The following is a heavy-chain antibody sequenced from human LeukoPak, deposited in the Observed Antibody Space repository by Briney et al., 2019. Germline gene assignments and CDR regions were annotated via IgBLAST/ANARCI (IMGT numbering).Heavy chain of an antibody. CDR1: GFTVSSNY. J-gene: IGHJ4*02. CDR2: IYSGDNT. V-gene: IGHV3-53*01. Sequence: GGSLRLSCAASGFTVSSNYMSWVRQAPGKGLEWVSVIYSGDNTFYADSVKGRFTISRDNSKNTLYLQMNSLRAEDTAVYYCVRGERVDYWGQGTLVTVSS. CDR3: VRGERVDY. D-gene: IGHD6-25*01.